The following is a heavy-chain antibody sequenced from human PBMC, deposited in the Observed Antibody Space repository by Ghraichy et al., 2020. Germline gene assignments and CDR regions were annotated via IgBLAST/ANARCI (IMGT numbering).Heavy chain of an antibody. CDR1: GGSISSYY. D-gene: IGHD5-18*01. Sequence: SQTLSLTCTVSGGSISSYYWSWIRQPPGKGLEWIGYIYYSGSTNYNPSLKSRVTISVDTSKNQFSLKLSSVTAADTAVYYCARAGRIQLSWFDPWGQGTLVTVSS. V-gene: IGHV4-59*08. CDR3: ARAGRIQLSWFDP. J-gene: IGHJ5*02. CDR2: IYYSGST.